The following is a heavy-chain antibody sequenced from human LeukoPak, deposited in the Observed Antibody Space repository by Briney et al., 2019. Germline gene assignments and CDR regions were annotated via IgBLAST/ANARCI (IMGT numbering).Heavy chain of an antibody. D-gene: IGHD3-10*01. Sequence: PGGSLRLSCAASGFTFSSYSMNWVRQAPGKGLEWVSSISSSSSYIYYADSVKGRFTISRDNAKNSLYLQMNSLRAEDTAVYYCARDQALITMVRGVAHYFDYWGQGTLVTVSS. CDR3: ARDQALITMVRGVAHYFDY. V-gene: IGHV3-21*01. J-gene: IGHJ4*02. CDR1: GFTFSSYS. CDR2: ISSSSSYI.